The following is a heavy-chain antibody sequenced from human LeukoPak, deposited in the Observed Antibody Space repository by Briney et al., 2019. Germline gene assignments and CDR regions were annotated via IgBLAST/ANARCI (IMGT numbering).Heavy chain of an antibody. CDR3: AKVPNGDYGSGALDI. CDR1: GFTFSRYD. D-gene: IGHD4-17*01. Sequence: PGGSLRLSCAASGFTFSRYDMHWVRQAPGKGLEFVSAISSNGGSTYYANSVKGRFTISRDNSKNTLYLQMKSLRADDTAVYYCAKVPNGDYGSGALDIWGQGTIVTASS. CDR2: ISSNGGST. V-gene: IGHV3-64*01. J-gene: IGHJ3*02.